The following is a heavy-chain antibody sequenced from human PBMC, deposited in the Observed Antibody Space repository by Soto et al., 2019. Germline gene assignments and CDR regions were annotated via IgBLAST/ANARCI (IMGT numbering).Heavy chain of an antibody. CDR1: GFSLSINGVA. Sequence: QITLKESGPTLVKPTQTLTLTCTFSGFSLSINGVAVGWIRQPPGQALEWLALIYWDDDQRYNPSLKNRLTIXKGXSRNQVVLTMTNMDPVDTATYYCAHKRDVSRGFKYWGQGTLVTVSS. V-gene: IGHV2-5*02. D-gene: IGHD3-10*01. J-gene: IGHJ4*02. CDR3: AHKRDVSRGFKY. CDR2: IYWDDDQ.